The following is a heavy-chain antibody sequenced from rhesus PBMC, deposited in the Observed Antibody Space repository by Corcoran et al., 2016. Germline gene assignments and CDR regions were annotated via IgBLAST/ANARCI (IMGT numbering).Heavy chain of an antibody. CDR1: GFTFSAHY. CDR3: AREDSNYDYFDY. CDR2: ISGSSSTT. Sequence: EVQLVESGGGLVQPGGSLRLSCAASGFTFSAHYMAWVRQAPGKGLEWVSSISGSSSTTYYPDSVKGRFTISRDNAKNTLYLQMNSPRAEDTAVYYCAREDSNYDYFDYWGQGVLVTVSS. V-gene: IGHV3-37*01. D-gene: IGHD4-23*01. J-gene: IGHJ4*01.